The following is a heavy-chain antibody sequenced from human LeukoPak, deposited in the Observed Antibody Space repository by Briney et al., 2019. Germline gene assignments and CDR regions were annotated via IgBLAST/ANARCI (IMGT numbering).Heavy chain of an antibody. Sequence: GGSLRLSCAASGFTFSNAWMSWVRQAPGKGLEWVGRIKSKTDGGTTDYAAPVKGRFTISRDDSKNTLYLQMNSLKTEDTAVYYCTTGETRSSSLIDYWGQGTLVTVSS. CDR1: GFTFSNAW. D-gene: IGHD6-6*01. CDR3: TTGETRSSSLIDY. V-gene: IGHV3-15*01. J-gene: IGHJ4*02. CDR2: IKSKTDGGTT.